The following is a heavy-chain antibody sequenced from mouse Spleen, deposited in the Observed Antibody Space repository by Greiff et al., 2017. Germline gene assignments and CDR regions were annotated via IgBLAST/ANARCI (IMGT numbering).Heavy chain of an antibody. D-gene: IGHD1-1*01. V-gene: IGHV1S132*01. CDR3: ARYYDGREAWFAY. CDR1: GYTFTSYW. J-gene: IGHJ3*01. Sequence: QVQLQQSGAELVKPGASVKLSCKTSGYTFTSYWIQWVKQRPGQGLGWIGEIFPGTGTTYYNEKFKGKATLTIDTSSSTAYMQLSSLTSEDSAVYFCARYYDGREAWFAYWGQGTLVTVSA. CDR2: IFPGTGTT.